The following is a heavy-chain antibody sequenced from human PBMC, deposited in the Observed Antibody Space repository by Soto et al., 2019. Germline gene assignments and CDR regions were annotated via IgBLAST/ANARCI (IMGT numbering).Heavy chain of an antibody. Sequence: SETLSLTCTVSGGSISSYYWSWIRQPPGKGLEWIGYIYYSGSTNYNPSLKSRVTISVDTSKNQFSLKLSSVTAADTAVYYCARGGGHGGYCSGGSCYPMAYMDVWGKGTTVTVSS. CDR2: IYYSGST. CDR3: ARGGGHGGYCSGGSCYPMAYMDV. CDR1: GGSISSYY. J-gene: IGHJ6*03. V-gene: IGHV4-59*01. D-gene: IGHD2-15*01.